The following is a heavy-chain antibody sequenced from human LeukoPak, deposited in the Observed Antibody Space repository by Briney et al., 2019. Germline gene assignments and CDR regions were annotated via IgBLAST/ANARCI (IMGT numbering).Heavy chain of an antibody. CDR1: GDSISTYY. CDR2: IYYNERT. Sequence: SETLSLTCTLSGDSISTYYWSWIRQPPGKGLEWIGYIYYNERTDYNPSLKSRVTISVDTSKNQFSLKLTSVTAADTAVYYCARSTFSSNWNLWGQGTLVTVSS. V-gene: IGHV4-59*01. J-gene: IGHJ4*02. CDR3: ARSTFSSNWNL. D-gene: IGHD6-13*01.